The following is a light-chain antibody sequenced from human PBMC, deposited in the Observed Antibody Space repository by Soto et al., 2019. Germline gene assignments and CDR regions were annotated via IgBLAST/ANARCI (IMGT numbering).Light chain of an antibody. J-gene: IGKJ4*01. CDR3: QQRRNWRRLT. Sequence: EVVLPQSPATLPLSPGERATLSCRASQSGSRYLAWYQQKPGQAPRLLIYDASNRATGIPARFSGSVPVTYFALLISSRAPEGFAVDYCQQRRNWRRLTFGGLSKVEIK. CDR1: QSGSRY. V-gene: IGKV3-11*01. CDR2: DAS.